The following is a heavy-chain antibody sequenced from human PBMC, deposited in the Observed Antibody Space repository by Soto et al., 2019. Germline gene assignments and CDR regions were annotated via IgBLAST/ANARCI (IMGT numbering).Heavy chain of an antibody. CDR1: GGSFSGYY. J-gene: IGHJ1*01. CDR2: INHSGST. D-gene: IGHD2-21*02. Sequence: SETLSLTCAVYGGSFSGYYWSWIRQPPGKGLEWIGEINHSGSTNYNPSLKSRVTISVDTSKNQFSLKLSSVTAADTAVYYCASGPATAYCGGDCYSEYFQHWGQGTLVTVSS. CDR3: ASGPATAYCGGDCYSEYFQH. V-gene: IGHV4-34*01.